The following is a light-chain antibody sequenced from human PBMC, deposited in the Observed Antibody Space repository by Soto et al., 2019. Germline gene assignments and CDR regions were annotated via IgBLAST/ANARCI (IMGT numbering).Light chain of an antibody. CDR3: QQRSNWPPWT. V-gene: IGKV3-11*01. CDR2: HSS. Sequence: IVMTQSPGTLSLSPGDRASLSCRASQTVSTHLAWYQQKPGQAPRLLIYHSSTRATGIPARFSGSGSGTDFTLTISRLEPEDFAVYYCQQRSNWPPWTFGQGTKVDIK. CDR1: QTVSTH. J-gene: IGKJ1*01.